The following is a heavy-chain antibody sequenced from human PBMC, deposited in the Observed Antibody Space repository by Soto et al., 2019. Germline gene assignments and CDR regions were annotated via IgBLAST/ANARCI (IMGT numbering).Heavy chain of an antibody. D-gene: IGHD2-8*01. V-gene: IGHV1-3*01. CDR3: TRDLNGGNPFDY. CDR1: GYTLTNYA. Sequence: QVQRVQSGAEVKKPGASVRVSCKPSGYTLTNYAIHWVRQAAGQSLEWMAWIDPGSGRATYSQKVQGRIIVTRDNSATTFYMNLTSLTSEDTAVYFYTRDLNGGNPFDYWGQGALVTVSS. CDR2: IDPGSGRA. J-gene: IGHJ4*02.